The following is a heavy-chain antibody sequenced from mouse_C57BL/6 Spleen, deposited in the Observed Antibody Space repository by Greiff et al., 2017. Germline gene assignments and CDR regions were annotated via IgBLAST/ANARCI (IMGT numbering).Heavy chain of an antibody. V-gene: IGHV1-54*01. D-gene: IGHD1-1*01. CDR1: GYAFTNYL. CDR2: INPGSGGT. CDR3: ARSFITTVVATDY. J-gene: IGHJ2*01. Sequence: QVQLQQSGAELVRPGTSVKVSCKASGYAFTNYLIEWVKQRPGQGLEWIGVINPGSGGTNYNEKFKGKATLTVDKSSSTAYMQLSSLTSEDSAVYYCARSFITTVVATDYWGQGTTLTVSS.